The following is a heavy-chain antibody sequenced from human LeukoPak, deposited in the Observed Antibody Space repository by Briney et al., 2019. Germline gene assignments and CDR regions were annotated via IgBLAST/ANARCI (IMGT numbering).Heavy chain of an antibody. CDR2: ITPNSDGT. CDR3: ARSPIGLGFFDY. D-gene: IGHD7-27*01. CDR1: GYTFTGYY. Sequence: APVKVSCKASGYTFTGYYMHWVRQAPGQGLEWMGWITPNSDGTDYAQKFQGRVTMTRDTSITTAYMELSSLRSDDTAVYYCARSPIGLGFFDYWGQGTLVTVSS. J-gene: IGHJ4*02. V-gene: IGHV1-2*02.